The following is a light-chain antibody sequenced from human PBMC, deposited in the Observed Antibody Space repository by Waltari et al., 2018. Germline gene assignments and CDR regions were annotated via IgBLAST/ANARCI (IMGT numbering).Light chain of an antibody. CDR2: GVT. CDR1: SRAIGAYDL. V-gene: IGLV2-23*02. J-gene: IGLJ3*02. Sequence: QSALTQSASVSGSPGQSITISCTGTSRAIGAYDLVSWYQQFPGGPPKVILYGVTKRPSGISDRFSGSKSGNTASLTISGLQSEDEADYYCSSYTQSRSRVFGGGTKVTVL. CDR3: SSYTQSRSRV.